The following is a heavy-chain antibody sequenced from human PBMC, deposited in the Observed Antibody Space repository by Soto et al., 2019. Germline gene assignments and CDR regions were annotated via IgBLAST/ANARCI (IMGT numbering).Heavy chain of an antibody. CDR1: GFTVSSNY. CDR2: IYSGGST. D-gene: IGHD3-3*01. J-gene: IGHJ6*02. V-gene: IGHV3-66*01. Sequence: GGSLRLSCAASGFTVSSNYMSWVRQAPWKGLEWVSVIYSGGSTYYADSVKGRSTISRDNSKNTLYLQMNSLRAEDTAVYYCARGTTLAIFDYGMDVCGQGTTVTVSS. CDR3: ARGTTLAIFDYGMDV.